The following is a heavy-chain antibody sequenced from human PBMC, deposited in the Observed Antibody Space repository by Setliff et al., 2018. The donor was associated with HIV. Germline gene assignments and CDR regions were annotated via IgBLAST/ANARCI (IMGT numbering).Heavy chain of an antibody. CDR3: ARDRNDKGYYYYYMDV. J-gene: IGHJ6*03. V-gene: IGHV3-43*01. D-gene: IGHD1-1*01. CDR2: ISWDGGST. CDR1: GFTFDDYT. Sequence: PGGSLRLSCAASGFTFDDYTMHWVRQAPGKGLEWVSLISWDGGSTYYADSVKGRFTISRDNSKNSLYLQMNSLRTEDTALYYCARDRNDKGYYYYYMDVWGKGTTVTVSS.